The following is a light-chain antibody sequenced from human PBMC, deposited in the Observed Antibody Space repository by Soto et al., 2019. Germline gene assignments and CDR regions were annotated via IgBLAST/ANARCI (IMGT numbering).Light chain of an antibody. Sequence: DIQSTQSPFTLSASLGGRVAITWRASQSISSWLAWYQQKPGKAPKLLIYDASSLESGVPSRFSGSGSGTEFTLTISSLQPDDFATYYCQQYNSYLLTFGGGTKVDIK. J-gene: IGKJ4*01. CDR3: QQYNSYLLT. V-gene: IGKV1-5*01. CDR2: DAS. CDR1: QSISSW.